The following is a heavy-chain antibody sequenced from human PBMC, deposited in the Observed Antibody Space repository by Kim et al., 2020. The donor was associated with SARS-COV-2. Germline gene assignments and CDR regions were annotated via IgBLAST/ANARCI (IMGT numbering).Heavy chain of an antibody. V-gene: IGHV3-23*01. Sequence: STDYANSVKGRFTISRDNSKNTLYLQMNSLRAEDTAVYYCAQAAGSGSYRWGQGTLVTVSS. CDR2: ST. J-gene: IGHJ4*02. CDR3: AQAAGSGSYR. D-gene: IGHD3-10*01.